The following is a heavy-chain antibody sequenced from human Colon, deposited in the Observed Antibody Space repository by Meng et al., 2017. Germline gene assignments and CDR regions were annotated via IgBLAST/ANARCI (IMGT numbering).Heavy chain of an antibody. D-gene: IGHD3-10*01. J-gene: IGHJ5*02. CDR1: GGSIRMSLYY. Sequence: QLRQSAPVLANPAATLPRSSPYSGGSIRMSLYYWGFIRHTPGKGLEWIGSTYYSGSHYYNPSLKSRGTISVDTSKNQFSLKLSSVTAADTAVYYCAVCFGELLSGNWFDPWGQGTLVTVSS. V-gene: IGHV4-39*07. CDR2: TYYSGSH. CDR3: AVCFGELLSGNWFDP.